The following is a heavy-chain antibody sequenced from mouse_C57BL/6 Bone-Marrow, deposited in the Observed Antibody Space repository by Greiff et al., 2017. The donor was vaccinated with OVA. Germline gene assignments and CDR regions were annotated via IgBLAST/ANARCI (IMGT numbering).Heavy chain of an antibody. CDR1: GYTFTSYG. Sequence: VQLQQSGAELARPGASVKLSCKASGYTFTSYGISWVKQRTGQGLEWIGEIYPRSGNTYYNETFKGKATLTADKSSSTAYMELHSMRTEDSADDFCARWLVRRNYAMDYWGKGTSVTVSS. CDR3: ARWLVRRNYAMDY. CDR2: IYPRSGNT. D-gene: IGHD2-3*01. V-gene: IGHV1-81*01. J-gene: IGHJ4*01.